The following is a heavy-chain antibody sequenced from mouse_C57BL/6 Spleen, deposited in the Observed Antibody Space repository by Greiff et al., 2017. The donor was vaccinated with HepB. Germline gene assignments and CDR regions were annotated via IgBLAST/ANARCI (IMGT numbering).Heavy chain of an antibody. D-gene: IGHD3-3*01. CDR3: ERKGGGGKEGEG. CDR2: IYPGDGDT. CDR1: GYAFSSSW. V-gene: IGHV1-82*01. Sequence: QVQLQQSGPELVKPGASVKISCKASGYAFSSSWMNWVKQRPGKGLEWIGRIYPGDGDTNYNGKFKGKATLTADKSSSTAYMQLSSLTSEDSAVDGGERKGGGGKEGEGGGTGNTVTVSS. J-gene: IGHJ1*03.